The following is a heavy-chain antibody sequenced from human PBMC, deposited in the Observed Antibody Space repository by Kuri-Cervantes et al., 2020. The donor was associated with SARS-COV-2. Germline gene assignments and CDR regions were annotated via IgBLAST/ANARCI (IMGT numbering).Heavy chain of an antibody. CDR2: ISGSGGSR. V-gene: IGHV3-23*01. CDR1: GFTFSSYA. D-gene: IGHD6-6*01. Sequence: GGSLRLSCAASGFTFSSYAMSWVRQAPGKGLEWVSGISGSGGSRYYADSVKGRFTISRDNSKNTVYLQMNSLRAEDTAVYYCARGDWIAARPIGYWGQGTLVTVSS. CDR3: ARGDWIAARPIGY. J-gene: IGHJ4*02.